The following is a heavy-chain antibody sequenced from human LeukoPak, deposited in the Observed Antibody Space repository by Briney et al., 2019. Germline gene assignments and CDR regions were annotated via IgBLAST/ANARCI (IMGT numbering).Heavy chain of an antibody. D-gene: IGHD3-9*01. CDR3: AINVLRYFDWLLN. CDR2: MYYSGSS. Sequence: SETLSLTCTVSGGSIRGYYWSWIRQPPGKGLEWIGYMYYSGSSKYNPYLKSRATVSRDTSENQFSLKLTSVTVADTAVYFCAINVLRYFDWLLNWGQGTLVTVSS. J-gene: IGHJ4*02. CDR1: GGSIRGYY. V-gene: IGHV4-59*01.